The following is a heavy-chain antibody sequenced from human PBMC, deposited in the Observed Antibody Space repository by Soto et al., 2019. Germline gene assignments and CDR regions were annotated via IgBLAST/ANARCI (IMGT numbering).Heavy chain of an antibody. CDR2: INHSGTT. CDR1: GGSFSGYS. V-gene: IGHV4-34*01. J-gene: IGHJ6*02. CDR3: VRARFDSWSHLYYGLDV. Sequence: QVQLQQWGGGLLKPSETLSLTCAVYGGSFSGYSCTWLRQPPGKGLEWSGEINHSGTTDYNPALKSRVTMSVDTSKNQFSLRVTSVTAAAKAVYYCVRARFDSWSHLYYGLDVWGQGTTVTVSS. D-gene: IGHD3-3*01.